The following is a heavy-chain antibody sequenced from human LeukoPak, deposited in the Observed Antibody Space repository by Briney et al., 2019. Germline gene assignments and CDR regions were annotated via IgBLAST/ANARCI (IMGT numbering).Heavy chain of an antibody. J-gene: IGHJ6*02. CDR2: INHSGST. V-gene: IGHV4-34*01. Sequence: PSETLSLTCAVYGGSFSGYYWSWIRQPPGKGLEWIGEINHSGSTNYNPSLKSRVTISVDTSKNQFSLKLSSVTAADTAVYYCARLRGGEDFYYYYYYGMDVWGQGTTVTVSS. CDR3: ARLRGGEDFYYYYYYGMDV. CDR1: GGSFSGYY. D-gene: IGHD2-21*01.